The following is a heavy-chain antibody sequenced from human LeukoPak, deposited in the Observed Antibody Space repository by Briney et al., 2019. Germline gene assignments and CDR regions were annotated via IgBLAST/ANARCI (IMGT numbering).Heavy chain of an antibody. CDR1: GGFISCYF. V-gene: IGHV4-4*07. CDR2: IYDGGKT. Sequence: PSETLSLTCSVSGGFISCYFCNWIRQPAGKGLEWVGHIYDGGKTNYNPSLRGRATISVETSSNQFSLELRSVTAADTAVHYCARDYIVETGVVAFDIWGQGTMVSVSS. D-gene: IGHD5-12*01. J-gene: IGHJ3*02. CDR3: ARDYIVETGVVAFDI.